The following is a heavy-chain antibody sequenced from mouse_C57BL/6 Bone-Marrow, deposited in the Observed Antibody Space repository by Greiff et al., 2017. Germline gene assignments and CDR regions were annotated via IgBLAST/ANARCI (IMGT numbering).Heavy chain of an antibody. CDR2: FHPYNDDT. CDR3: ARRGYGSSHWYFDV. J-gene: IGHJ1*03. D-gene: IGHD1-1*01. Sequence: VQGVESGAELVKPGASVKMSCKASGYTFTTYPIEWMKQNHGKSLEWIGNFHPYNDDTKYNEKFKGKATLTVEKSSSTVYLELSRLTSDDSAVYYCARRGYGSSHWYFDVWGTGTTVTVSS. CDR1: GYTFTTYP. V-gene: IGHV1-47*01.